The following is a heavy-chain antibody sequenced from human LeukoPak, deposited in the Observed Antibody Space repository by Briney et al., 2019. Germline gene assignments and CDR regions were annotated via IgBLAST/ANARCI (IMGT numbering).Heavy chain of an antibody. V-gene: IGHV3-30*16. Sequence: GGPLSHFYGACWFLSSCYVVLGLRKPRERLVEGVVFLSYDGSNIYYPDSVTGRFTIPRDNSQNTMYLEMNSLRAEDTAVYYSARAPVGRGGDSYYYYYYMDVWGKGTTVTVSS. CDR1: WFLSSCYV. CDR2: LSYDGSNI. CDR3: ARAPVGRGGDSYYYYYYMDV. J-gene: IGHJ6*03. D-gene: IGHD1-26*01.